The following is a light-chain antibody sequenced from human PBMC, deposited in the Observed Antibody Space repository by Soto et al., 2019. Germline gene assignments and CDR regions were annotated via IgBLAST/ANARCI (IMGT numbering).Light chain of an antibody. CDR3: QQRSNWPGT. J-gene: IGKJ4*02. CDR2: DAS. Sequence: EIVLTQSPATLSLSSGERATLSCRASHSVRCSLAWYQQQPGQAPRLLIYDASNMATGIPARFSGSGSGTDFTLTISSLEPNDFAVYYCQQRSNWPGTFGRGTKVEIK. CDR1: HSVRCS. V-gene: IGKV3-11*01.